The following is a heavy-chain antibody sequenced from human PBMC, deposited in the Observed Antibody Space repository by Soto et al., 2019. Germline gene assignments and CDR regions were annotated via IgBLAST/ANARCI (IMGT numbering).Heavy chain of an antibody. CDR3: ARDLLSAAPNLGHCSGGSCHY. Sequence: PGGSLRLSCAASGFTFSSYSMNWVRQAPGKGLEWVSSISSSSSYIYYADSVKGRFTISRDNAKNSLYLQMNSLRAEDTAVYYCARDLLSAAPNLGHCSGGSCHYWGQGNLVTVSS. CDR2: ISSSSSYI. CDR1: GFTFSSYS. J-gene: IGHJ4*02. V-gene: IGHV3-21*01. D-gene: IGHD2-15*01.